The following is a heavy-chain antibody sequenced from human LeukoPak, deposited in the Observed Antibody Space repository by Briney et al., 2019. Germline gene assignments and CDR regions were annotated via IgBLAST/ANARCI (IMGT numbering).Heavy chain of an antibody. J-gene: IGHJ4*02. D-gene: IGHD3-10*01. CDR2: IYWDDDK. CDR3: AHSTVLLWFGELLPNYFDY. V-gene: IGHV2-5*02. CDR1: GFSLSTSGVG. Sequence: SGPTLVKPTQTLTLTCTFSGFSLSTSGVGVGWIRQPPGKALEWLALIYWDDDKRYSPSLKSRLTITKDTSKIQVVLTMTNMDPVDTATYYCAHSTVLLWFGELLPNYFDYWGQGTLVTVSS.